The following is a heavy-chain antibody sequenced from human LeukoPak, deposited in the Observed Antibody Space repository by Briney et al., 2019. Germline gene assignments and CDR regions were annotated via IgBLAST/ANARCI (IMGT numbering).Heavy chain of an antibody. J-gene: IGHJ6*03. CDR3: ARGDIVVVPAAREVYYYYMDV. Sequence: SVKVSCKASGGTFSSYAISWVRQAPGQGLEWMGGIIPIFGTANYAQKFQGRVTITTDESTSTAYMELSSLRSEDTAVYYCARGDIVVVPAAREVYYYYMDVWGKGTTVTVSS. CDR2: IIPIFGTA. V-gene: IGHV1-69*05. D-gene: IGHD2-2*01. CDR1: GGTFSSYA.